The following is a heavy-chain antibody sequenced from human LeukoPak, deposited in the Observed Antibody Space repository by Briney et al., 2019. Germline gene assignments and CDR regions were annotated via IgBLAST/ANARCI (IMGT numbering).Heavy chain of an antibody. Sequence: GGSLRLSCAASGLTFSKYAMTGVRQAPGKGLEWVSGISISGGSTNYADSVKGRFTISRDNSKNTLYLQMNSLRAEDTAVYYCAKSNYFDSGGYYFFDYWGQGTLVTVSS. CDR1: GLTFSKYA. CDR2: ISISGGST. V-gene: IGHV3-23*01. CDR3: AKSNYFDSGGYYFFDY. J-gene: IGHJ4*02. D-gene: IGHD3-22*01.